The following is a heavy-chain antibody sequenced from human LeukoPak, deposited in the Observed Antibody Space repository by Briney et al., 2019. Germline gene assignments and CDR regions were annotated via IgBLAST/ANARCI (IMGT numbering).Heavy chain of an antibody. CDR1: GYTFSNFG. Sequence: ASVKVSCKASGYTFSNFGISWVRQAPGQGLEWMGWISGDNGETNSAPRLQGRITMTTDTSTNTAYMEVRAVRPDDTAMYYCARDERSVAAGSLGYFDYWGQGTLVTVSS. D-gene: IGHD6-13*01. V-gene: IGHV1-18*01. J-gene: IGHJ4*02. CDR2: ISGDNGET. CDR3: ARDERSVAAGSLGYFDY.